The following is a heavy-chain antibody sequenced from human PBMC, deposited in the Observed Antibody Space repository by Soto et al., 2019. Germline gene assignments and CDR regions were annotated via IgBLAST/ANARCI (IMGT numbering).Heavy chain of an antibody. J-gene: IGHJ4*02. CDR2: IYPGDSDT. CDR1: GYTFTSYW. V-gene: IGHV5-51*01. Sequence: GESLKISCKGSGYTFTSYWIAWVRQMPGKGLEWMGIIYPGDSDTRYSPSFQGQVSISADKSISTAYLQWSSLKASDTAMYHCARQDGSALYYFDYWGQGTLVTVSS. CDR3: ARQDGSALYYFDY. D-gene: IGHD6-19*01.